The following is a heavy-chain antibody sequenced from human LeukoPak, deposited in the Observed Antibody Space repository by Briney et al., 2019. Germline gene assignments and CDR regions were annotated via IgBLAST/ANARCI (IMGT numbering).Heavy chain of an antibody. CDR1: GYTFTGYY. J-gene: IGHJ4*02. D-gene: IGHD6-13*01. CDR3: AREQVYSSSWWPIFDD. CDR2: INPNSGGT. Sequence: ASVKVSCKASGYTFTGYYMHWVRQAPGQGLEWMGWINPNSGGTNYAQKFQGRVTMTRDTSISTAYMGLSRLRSDDTAVYYCAREQVYSSSWWPIFDDWGQGTLVTVSS. V-gene: IGHV1-2*02.